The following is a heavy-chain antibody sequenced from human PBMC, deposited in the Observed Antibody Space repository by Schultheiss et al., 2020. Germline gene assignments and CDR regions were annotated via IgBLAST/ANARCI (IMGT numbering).Heavy chain of an antibody. D-gene: IGHD1-20*01. CDR2: IYSGGDT. J-gene: IGHJ6*03. CDR3: ARDLSGRTYAYSYMDV. V-gene: IGHV3-53*04. Sequence: GESLKISCAASGFTFSDYYMSWVRQAPGKGLEWVSVIYSGGDTYHADSVKGRFTISRHDSSNTLYLQMNSLRPEDTAVYYCARDLSGRTYAYSYMDVWGKGTTVTVSS. CDR1: GFTFSDYY.